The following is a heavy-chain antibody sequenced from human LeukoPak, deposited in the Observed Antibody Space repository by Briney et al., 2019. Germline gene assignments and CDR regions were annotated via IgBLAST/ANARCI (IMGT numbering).Heavy chain of an antibody. J-gene: IGHJ4*02. D-gene: IGHD2-2*01. Sequence: GESLKISCKGSGYSFTSYWIGWVRQMPGKGLECMGIIYPGDSDTRYSPSFQGQVTISADKSISAAYLQWSSLKASDTAMYYCVRLGFIVVVPAANPPYFDYWGQGTLVTVSS. CDR1: GYSFTSYW. CDR2: IYPGDSDT. V-gene: IGHV5-51*01. CDR3: VRLGFIVVVPAANPPYFDY.